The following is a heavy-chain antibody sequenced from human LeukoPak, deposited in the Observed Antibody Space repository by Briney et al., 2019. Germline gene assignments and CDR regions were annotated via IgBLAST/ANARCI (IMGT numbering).Heavy chain of an antibody. CDR3: ARGDIVTTYWFDP. V-gene: IGHV4-59*08. J-gene: IGHJ5*02. CDR1: GGSISNYF. Sequence: SETLSLTCSVSGGSISNYFWTWIRQPPGKGLEWIGYIYSSGSTYYNPSLKSRVTISVDTSKNRFSLKLSTVTAADTAVYYCARGDIVTTYWFDPWGQGTLVTVSS. CDR2: IYSSGST. D-gene: IGHD5-12*01.